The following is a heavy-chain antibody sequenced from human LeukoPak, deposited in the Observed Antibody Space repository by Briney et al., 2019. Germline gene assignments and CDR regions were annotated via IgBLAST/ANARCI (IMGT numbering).Heavy chain of an antibody. Sequence: SETLSLTCTVSGDSVSNTNYYWGWLRQPPGKGLEWIGTFYYSGNTYYNPSLKSRVTISVDTSKNQFSLILSSVTAADTAVYYCANLYNSGSYFGHWGQGALITVSS. J-gene: IGHJ4*02. CDR2: FYYSGNT. CDR3: ANLYNSGSYFGH. V-gene: IGHV4-39*01. D-gene: IGHD3-10*01. CDR1: GDSVSNTNYY.